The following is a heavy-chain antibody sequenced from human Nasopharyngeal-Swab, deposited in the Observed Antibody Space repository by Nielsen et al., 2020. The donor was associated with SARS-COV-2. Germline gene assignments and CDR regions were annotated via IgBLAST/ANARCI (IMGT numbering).Heavy chain of an antibody. Sequence: SGTLSLTCAVYGGSFTTYSWIWIRQPPGKGLEWIGEINHIGSTNYNTYNPSLNSRVTISLATSKNQFSLTLTSVTAADTAIYFCARGRYYGDYDYWGQGALVTVSS. J-gene: IGHJ4*02. CDR1: GGSFTTYS. CDR3: ARGRYYGDYDY. V-gene: IGHV4-34*01. CDR2: INHIGST. D-gene: IGHD4-17*01.